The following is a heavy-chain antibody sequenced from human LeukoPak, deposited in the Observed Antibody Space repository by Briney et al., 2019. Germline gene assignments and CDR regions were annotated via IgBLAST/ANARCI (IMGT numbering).Heavy chain of an antibody. D-gene: IGHD3-22*01. V-gene: IGHV4-59*01. CDR3: ARESNYHDSLGYNWFDP. Sequence: SETLSLTCTVSGASINRDYWSWLRQTPGKGLEWIGYIHYTGSTNYNPSLKSRVTISLDTSKNQFPLKLSSVTAADTAVYYCARESNYHDSLGYNWFDPWGQGTLVTVSS. CDR2: IHYTGST. J-gene: IGHJ5*02. CDR1: GASINRDY.